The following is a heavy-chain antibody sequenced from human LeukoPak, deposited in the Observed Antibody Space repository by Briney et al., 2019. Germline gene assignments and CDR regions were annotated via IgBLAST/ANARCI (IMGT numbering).Heavy chain of an antibody. V-gene: IGHV3-23*01. CDR3: VRETTSNYGAFDL. J-gene: IGHJ3*01. CDR1: GFTFNNNA. Sequence: GGSLRLSCAASGFTFNNNAMSWVRQSPGKGLEWVSAISSTGGTTYYADSVKGRFTISRDNSKSTVYVQMNSLRAEDTAVYYCVRETTSNYGAFDLWGQGTLVTVSS. D-gene: IGHD3-9*01. CDR2: ISSTGGTT.